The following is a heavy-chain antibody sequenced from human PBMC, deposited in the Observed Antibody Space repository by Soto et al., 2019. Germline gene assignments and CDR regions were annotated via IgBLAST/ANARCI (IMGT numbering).Heavy chain of an antibody. Sequence: SETLSLTCTFSPDSSSFTNSDWGWIRQPPGKGLQWIGSSSYNGGTFYNPSLKGRVVISFDTSKKQSSLQVTSVTAADTAVYFCARHRIEVVWRGFDFWGQGSTVTVSS. J-gene: IGHJ4*02. D-gene: IGHD3-10*01. CDR2: SSYNGGT. V-gene: IGHV4-39*01. CDR3: ARHRIEVVWRGFDF. CDR1: PDSSSFTNSD.